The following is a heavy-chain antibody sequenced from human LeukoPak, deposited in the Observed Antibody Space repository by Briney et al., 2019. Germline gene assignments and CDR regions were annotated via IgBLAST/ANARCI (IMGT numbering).Heavy chain of an antibody. D-gene: IGHD5-18*01. CDR3: ARLDTAKYNWFDP. CDR1: GYTFTSYG. Sequence: ASVKVSCKASGYTFTSYGISWVRQAPGQGLGWMGWISAYNGNTNYAQKLQGRVAMTTDTSTSTAYMELRSLRSDDTAVYYCARLDTAKYNWFDPWGQETLVTVSS. V-gene: IGHV1-18*01. J-gene: IGHJ5*02. CDR2: ISAYNGNT.